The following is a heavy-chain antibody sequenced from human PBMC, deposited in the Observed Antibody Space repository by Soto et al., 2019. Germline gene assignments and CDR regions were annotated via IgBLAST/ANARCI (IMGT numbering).Heavy chain of an antibody. V-gene: IGHV3-23*01. CDR3: AKASVVGGAFDI. CDR1: GFTFSSYA. J-gene: IGHJ3*02. CDR2: ISGSGGST. D-gene: IGHD3-10*01. Sequence: GESLKISCAASGFTFSSYAMSWVRQAPGKGLEWVSAISGSGGSTYYADSVKGRFTISRDNSKNTLYLQMNSLRAEDTAVYYCAKASVVGGAFDIWGQGTMVTVSS.